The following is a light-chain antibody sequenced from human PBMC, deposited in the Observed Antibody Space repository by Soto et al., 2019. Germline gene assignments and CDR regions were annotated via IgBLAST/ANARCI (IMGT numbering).Light chain of an antibody. CDR1: CSDVGGYNY. V-gene: IGLV2-14*01. J-gene: IGLJ1*01. CDR3: SSYTSSSSNV. Sequence: QSALTQPASVSGSPGQSITISCTGTCSDVGGYNYVSWYQQYPGEAPKLMIFDVSYRPSGVSNRFSGSKSGNTASLTISGLQAEDEADYYCSSYTSSSSNVFGSGTKVTVL. CDR2: DVS.